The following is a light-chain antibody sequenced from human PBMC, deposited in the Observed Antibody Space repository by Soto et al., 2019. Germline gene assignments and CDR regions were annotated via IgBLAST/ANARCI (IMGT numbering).Light chain of an antibody. CDR1: SSNIGRNT. CDR2: SNN. V-gene: IGLV1-44*01. J-gene: IGLJ2*01. CDR3: AGWDDSLNGPV. Sequence: QSVLTQPPSASGTPGQRVNISSSGSSSNIGRNTVNWYQQLPGTAPKLLIYSNNQRPSGVPDRFSGSKSGTSGSLAISGLQSEDEADYYCAGWDDSLNGPVFGGGTKLTVL.